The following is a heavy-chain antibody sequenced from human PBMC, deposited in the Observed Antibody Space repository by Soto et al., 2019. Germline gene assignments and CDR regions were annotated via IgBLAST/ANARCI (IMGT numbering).Heavy chain of an antibody. V-gene: IGHV4-39*01. D-gene: IGHD3-3*01. CDR2: IYYSGST. Sequence: SETLSLTCTVSGGSISSSSYYWGWIRQPPGKGLEWIGSIYYSGSTYYNPSLKSRVTISVDTSKNQFSLKLSSVTAADTAVYYCARDDLPHTFDYWGQGTLVTVSS. J-gene: IGHJ4*02. CDR1: GGSISSSSYY. CDR3: ARDDLPHTFDY.